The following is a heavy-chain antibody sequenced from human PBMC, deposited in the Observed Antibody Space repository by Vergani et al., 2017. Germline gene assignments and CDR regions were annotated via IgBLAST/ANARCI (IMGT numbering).Heavy chain of an antibody. J-gene: IGHJ5*02. Sequence: QVQLVQSGSEVKKPGASVKVSCRASGYTFTNYALNWVRQAPGQGLEWMGWINSNSGNPTYAQGFKGRFVFSLDSSVSTSYLQINSLQPEDTAVYYCVRTRSGSCTGGGCYSGWFDPWGQGTLVTV. CDR3: VRTRSGSCTGGGCYSGWFDP. D-gene: IGHD2-15*01. CDR2: INSNSGNP. V-gene: IGHV7-4-1*02. CDR1: GYTFTNYA.